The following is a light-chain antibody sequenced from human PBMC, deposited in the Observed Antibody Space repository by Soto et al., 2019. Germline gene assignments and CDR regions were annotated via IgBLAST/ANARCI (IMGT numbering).Light chain of an antibody. CDR2: EVT. J-gene: IGLJ1*01. V-gene: IGLV2-14*01. Sequence: QSALTQPASVSWSPGQSITISCTGTSSDIGGFNYVSWYRQHPGKAPKLMIYEVTNRPSGVSNRFSGSKSGNTASLTISGLQAEDEADYYCSSYTSSSTPCVFGTGTKVTVL. CDR3: SSYTSSSTPCV. CDR1: SSDIGGFNY.